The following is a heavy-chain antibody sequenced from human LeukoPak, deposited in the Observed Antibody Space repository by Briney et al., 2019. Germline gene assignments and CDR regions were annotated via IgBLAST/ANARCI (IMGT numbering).Heavy chain of an antibody. Sequence: GGSLRLSCAASGLTFTYYAMTWVRQAPGKELEWVSVISGGGDSTYYADSVKGRFTISRDNSKNTLYLQMNGLRAEDTAIYYCAKTGAGGWSNWFDPWGQGTLVTVSS. CDR2: ISGGGDST. D-gene: IGHD6-19*01. CDR1: GLTFTYYA. V-gene: IGHV3-23*01. J-gene: IGHJ5*02. CDR3: AKTGAGGWSNWFDP.